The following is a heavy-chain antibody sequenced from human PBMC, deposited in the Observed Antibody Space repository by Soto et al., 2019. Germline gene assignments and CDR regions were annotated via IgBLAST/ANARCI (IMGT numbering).Heavy chain of an antibody. CDR2: ISPGGRCP. V-gene: IGHV3-11*06. CDR3: ATSISVGGGG. D-gene: IGHD3-16*01. CDR1: SFTFGDSY. Sequence: PGGSLRLSCAGSSFTFGDSYMSWIRQAPGEGLEWLSCISPGGRCPGYADSVKGRFTISRDNAKNTLYLQMNNLRVEDTALYYCATSISVGGGGWGQGTLVTVSS. J-gene: IGHJ4*02.